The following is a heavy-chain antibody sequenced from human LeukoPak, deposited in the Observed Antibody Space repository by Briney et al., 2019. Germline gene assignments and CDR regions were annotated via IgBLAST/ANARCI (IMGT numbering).Heavy chain of an antibody. V-gene: IGHV4-59*01. CDR2: IYYSGST. J-gene: IGHJ5*02. Sequence: SETLSLTCTVSGGSISSYYWSWIRQPPGKGLEWIVYIYYSGSTNYNPSLKSRVTISVDTSKNQFSLKLSSVTAADTAVYYCARVQGGYSSGWPNWFDPWGQGTLVTVSS. D-gene: IGHD6-19*01. CDR1: GGSISSYY. CDR3: ARVQGGYSSGWPNWFDP.